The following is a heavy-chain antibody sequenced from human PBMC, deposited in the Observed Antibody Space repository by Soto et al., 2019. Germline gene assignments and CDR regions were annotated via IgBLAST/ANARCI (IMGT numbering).Heavy chain of an antibody. V-gene: IGHV3-30*18. CDR2: ISYDGNNK. J-gene: IGHJ4*02. Sequence: GGSLRLSCAASGFTFSTYGMHWVRQAPGKGLERVAVISYDGNNKYHADSVKGRFTISRDNSKNTLYLQMNSLRAEDTAVYYCAKDSGRGSADYYFDYWGQGTLVTVSS. D-gene: IGHD3-10*01. CDR1: GFTFSTYG. CDR3: AKDSGRGSADYYFDY.